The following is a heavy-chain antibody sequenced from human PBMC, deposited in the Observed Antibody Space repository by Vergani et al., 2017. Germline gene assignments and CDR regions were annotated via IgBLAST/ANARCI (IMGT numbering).Heavy chain of an antibody. J-gene: IGHJ4*02. CDR2: ISGSGGST. D-gene: IGHD4-23*01. CDR3: AKTRTVGLLYYFDY. V-gene: IGHV3-23*04. CDR1: GGTFSSYA. Sequence: VQLVQSGAEVKKPGSSVKVSCKASGGTFSSYAMSWVRQAPGKGLEWVSAISGSGGSTYYADSVKGRFTISRDNSKNTRYLQMNSLRAEDTAVYYCAKTRTVGLLYYFDYWGQGTLVTVSS.